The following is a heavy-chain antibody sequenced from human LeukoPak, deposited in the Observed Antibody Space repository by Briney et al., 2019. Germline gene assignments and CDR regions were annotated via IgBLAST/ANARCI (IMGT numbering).Heavy chain of an antibody. CDR2: ISGSGGST. V-gene: IGHV3-23*01. J-gene: IGHJ4*02. CDR1: AFTFSSSA. D-gene: IGHD6-19*01. CDR3: ATSQQWLGVYYFDY. Sequence: GGSLRLSCAASAFTFSSSAMSWVRQAPGKGLEWVSAISGSGGSTYYVDSLKGRFTVSRDNSKNTLYLQMNSLRAEDTAVYYCATSQQWLGVYYFDYWGQGTLVTVSS.